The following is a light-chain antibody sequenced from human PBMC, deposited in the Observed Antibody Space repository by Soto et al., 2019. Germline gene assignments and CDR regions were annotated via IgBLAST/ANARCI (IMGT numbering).Light chain of an antibody. CDR1: QSVSSGY. Sequence: SPGERGTLSCRASQSVSSGYLAWYQQKPGQAPRLLIYDASSRATGIPDRFSGSGSGTDFTLTISSLEPEDFAVYYCQQRSNWPPITFGQGTRLEIK. CDR3: QQRSNWPPIT. V-gene: IGKV3D-20*02. CDR2: DAS. J-gene: IGKJ5*01.